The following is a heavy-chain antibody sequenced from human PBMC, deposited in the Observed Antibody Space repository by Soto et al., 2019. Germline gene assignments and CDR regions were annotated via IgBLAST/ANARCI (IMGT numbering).Heavy chain of an antibody. CDR3: VKSRGGNNFDFFD. Sequence: PGGSLRLSCAASGFAFSSYALHWVRQAPGKGLEYISGVRGNGDPPFYTDSVKGRFTNSRDTSKNTLYLQMTTLSADDTAVYYCVKSRGGNNFDFFDWGQGTLVTVSS. V-gene: IGHV3-64D*06. J-gene: IGHJ4*02. D-gene: IGHD5-12*01. CDR2: VRGNGDPP. CDR1: GFAFSSYA.